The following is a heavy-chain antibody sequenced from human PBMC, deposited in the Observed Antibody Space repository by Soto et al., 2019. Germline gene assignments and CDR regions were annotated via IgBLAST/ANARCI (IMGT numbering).Heavy chain of an antibody. CDR2: IFYSAVT. J-gene: IGHJ3*02. CDR3: ARLAASVYCTRTSCFGKGDDAFHI. D-gene: IGHD2-2*01. CDR1: GGSISDYY. Sequence: QVQLQESGPGLVKPSETLSLICTVSGGSISDYYWSWIRQPPEKGLEWIGYIFYSAVTTYNPSLKSRVTISVDTSKNQFSLRLTSVTAADTAVYYCARLAASVYCTRTSCFGKGDDAFHIWGQGTMVTVSS. V-gene: IGHV4-59*08.